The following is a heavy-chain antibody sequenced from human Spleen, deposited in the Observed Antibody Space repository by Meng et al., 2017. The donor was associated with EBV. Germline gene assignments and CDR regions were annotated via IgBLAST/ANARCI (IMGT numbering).Heavy chain of an antibody. V-gene: IGHV7-4-1*02. Sequence: QVRWVQSGAGVKKPWASVKVPCKASGYTFTSYGISWVRQAPGPGLEWMGWINTDTGNPTYAQGFTGRFVFSLDTSVSTAYLQITSLKAEDTAVYYCAGVASGSSGFDPWGQGILVTVSS. CDR1: GYTFTSYG. CDR2: INTDTGNP. D-gene: IGHD1-26*01. J-gene: IGHJ5*02. CDR3: AGVASGSSGFDP.